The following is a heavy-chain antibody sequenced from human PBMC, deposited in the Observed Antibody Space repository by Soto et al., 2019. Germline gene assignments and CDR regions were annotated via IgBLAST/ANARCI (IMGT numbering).Heavy chain of an antibody. Sequence: QVQLVQSGAEVKKPGSSVKVSCKASGGTFRSYAIIWVGQAPGQWLEWRGGIIPIFGTTNYAQKFLGRVTITADESTSTGYMELSSRRSEDTAVYYCARVAPNYLNKCFDYWGQGTMVTVSS. V-gene: IGHV1-69*01. CDR1: GGTFRSYA. CDR2: IIPIFGTT. J-gene: IGHJ4*02. CDR3: ARVAPNYLNKCFDY. D-gene: IGHD3-10*01.